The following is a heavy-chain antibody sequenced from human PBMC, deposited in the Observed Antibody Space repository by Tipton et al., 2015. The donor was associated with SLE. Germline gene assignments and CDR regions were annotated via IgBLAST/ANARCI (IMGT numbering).Heavy chain of an antibody. CDR2: ISSSGST. D-gene: IGHD7-27*01. Sequence: TLSLTCSVSGGSINNNNYNWGWIRQPPGKGLEWVASISSSGSTYYNPSLNSRVVISLDTDQFSLEVRSVTAADTAVYFCAASRAKTLGNWFDPLGQGTLVTVSS. CDR1: GGSINNNNYN. J-gene: IGHJ5*02. V-gene: IGHV4-39*01. CDR3: AASRAKTLGNWFDP.